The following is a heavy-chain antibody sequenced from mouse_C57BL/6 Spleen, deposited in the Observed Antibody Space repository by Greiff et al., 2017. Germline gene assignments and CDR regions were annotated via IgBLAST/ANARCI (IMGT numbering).Heavy chain of an antibody. J-gene: IGHJ2*01. CDR3: ARNYYGSSYPCYFDY. CDR1: GFSLTSYG. Sequence: VKLQQSGPGLVQPSQSLSITCTVSGFSLTSYGVHWVRQSPGKGLEWLGVIWSGGSTDYNAAFISRLSISKDNSKSQVFFKMNSLQADDTAIYYCARNYYGSSYPCYFDYWGQGTTLTVSS. CDR2: IWSGGST. V-gene: IGHV2-2*01. D-gene: IGHD1-1*01.